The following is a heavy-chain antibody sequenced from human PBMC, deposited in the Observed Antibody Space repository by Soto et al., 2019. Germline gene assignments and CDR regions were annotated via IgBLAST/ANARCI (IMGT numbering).Heavy chain of an antibody. CDR1: GFTFSSYA. CDR2: ISGSGGST. D-gene: IGHD4-17*01. V-gene: IGHV3-23*01. Sequence: EVQLLESGGGLVQPGGSLRLSCAASGFTFSSYAMSWVRQAPGKGLEWGSAISGSGGSTYYADSVKGRFTISRDNSKNTLYLQMNSLRAEDTAVYYCAKDLAGTVTTFGWFDPWGQGTLVTVSS. CDR3: AKDLAGTVTTFGWFDP. J-gene: IGHJ5*02.